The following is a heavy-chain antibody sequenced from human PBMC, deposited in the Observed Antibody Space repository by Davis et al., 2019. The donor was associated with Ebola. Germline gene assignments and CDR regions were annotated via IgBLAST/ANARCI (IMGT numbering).Heavy chain of an antibody. Sequence: ASVKVSCKASGYTFTTYALHWLRQAPGQRLEWMGWINPGNGNTYYSQKFQGRVPIARDTSASTAYMELSSLSSEDTAMYYCSRGTGATIDYYGMDVWGQGTTVTVSS. V-gene: IGHV1-3*01. J-gene: IGHJ6*02. D-gene: IGHD1-1*01. CDR2: INPGNGNT. CDR1: GYTFTTYA. CDR3: SRGTGATIDYYGMDV.